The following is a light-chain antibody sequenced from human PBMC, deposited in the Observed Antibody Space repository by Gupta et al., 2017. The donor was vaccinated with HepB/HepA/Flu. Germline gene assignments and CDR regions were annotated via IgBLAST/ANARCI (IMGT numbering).Light chain of an antibody. Sequence: EIVMTQSPATLSVSPGERATLSCRASQSVSSNLAWYQQKPGQAPRLLIYGASTRATGIPARLSGSGSGTEFTLTISSRQSEEFAVYYCQQYNNWSPTFGKGTKVEIK. V-gene: IGKV3-15*01. J-gene: IGKJ1*01. CDR2: GAS. CDR1: QSVSSN. CDR3: QQYNNWSPT.